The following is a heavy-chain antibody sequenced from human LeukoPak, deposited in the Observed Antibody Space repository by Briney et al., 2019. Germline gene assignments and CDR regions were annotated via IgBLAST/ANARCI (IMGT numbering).Heavy chain of an antibody. V-gene: IGHV3-7*01. CDR2: IKPDGSEK. CDR1: GLTFSNSW. D-gene: IGHD2-2*01. CDR3: ARDGLSSSGTKDY. J-gene: IGHJ4*02. Sequence: GGSLRPSCPACGLTFSNSWMAWVRQAPGKGLEWVANIKPDGSEKYYVDSVKGRFTISRDNAKNSLYLQMNSLRAEDTAVYYCARDGLSSSGTKDYWGQGTLVTVSS.